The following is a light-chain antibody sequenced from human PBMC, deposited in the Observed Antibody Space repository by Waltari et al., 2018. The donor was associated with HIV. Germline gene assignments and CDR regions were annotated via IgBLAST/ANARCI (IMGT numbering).Light chain of an antibody. CDR2: DVS. J-gene: IGLJ1*01. V-gene: IGLV2-14*01. CDR3: SSYTSSSTYV. Sequence: QSALTQPASVSGSPGQSITISCTGTSRDVGGYNYVSWYQQHPAKAPNLIISDVSKRPSGVSNRFSGSKSGNTASLTISGLQAEDEADYYCSSYTSSSTYVFGTGTKVTVL. CDR1: SRDVGGYNY.